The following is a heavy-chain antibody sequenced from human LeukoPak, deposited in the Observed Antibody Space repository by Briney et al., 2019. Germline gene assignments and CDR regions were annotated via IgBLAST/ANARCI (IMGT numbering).Heavy chain of an antibody. D-gene: IGHD1-1*01. J-gene: IGHJ4*02. CDR2: IKEDGSHE. V-gene: IGHV3-7*01. CDR1: GFTFSDYW. CDR3: ARLKKGLQRWAFFFDY. Sequence: GGSLRLSCAASGFTFSDYWMIWVRQAPGKGLEWVANIKEDGSHENYVDSVRGRFAISRDNAKNSLYLQLNSLRAEDTAVYYCARLKKGLQRWAFFFDYWGQGGAVTVSS.